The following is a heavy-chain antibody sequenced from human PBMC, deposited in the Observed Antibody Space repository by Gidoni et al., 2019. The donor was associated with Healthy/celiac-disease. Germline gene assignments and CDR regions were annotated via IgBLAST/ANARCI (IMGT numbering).Heavy chain of an antibody. CDR3: AKETCSDFGY. CDR2: ISGSGAST. CDR1: GFIFSSYA. Sequence: EVRLFESGGGSVQVGGSLRLSRAGAGFIFSSYAMSWVRKAPGGVLEWVSAISGSGASTYYADSVEGRFTISKDNTKTAQYLQMSSLRAEDTALYCCAKETCSDFGYWGQGTLVTVSS. V-gene: IGHV3-23*01. D-gene: IGHD3-10*02. J-gene: IGHJ4*02.